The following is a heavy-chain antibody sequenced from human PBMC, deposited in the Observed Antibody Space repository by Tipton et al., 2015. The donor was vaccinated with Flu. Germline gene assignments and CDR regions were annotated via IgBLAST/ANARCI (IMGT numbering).Heavy chain of an antibody. J-gene: IGHJ4*02. CDR2: ISKAGDAT. D-gene: IGHD3-22*01. Sequence: SLRLSCAASGFTFNNHPMQWVRQVPGRGLEWVSLISKAGDATYYADSVQGRFTISRDDSKESLYLQMNSLRAQDTALYYCVRGDYDRNETTLWGQGTLVTVSS. CDR1: GFTFNNHP. CDR3: VRGDYDRNETTL. V-gene: IGHV3-43D*04.